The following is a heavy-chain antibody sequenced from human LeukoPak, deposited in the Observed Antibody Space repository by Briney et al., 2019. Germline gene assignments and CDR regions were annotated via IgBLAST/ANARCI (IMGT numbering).Heavy chain of an antibody. CDR2: IIPILGIA. V-gene: IGHV1-69*04. D-gene: IGHD3-22*01. J-gene: IGHJ4*02. Sequence: GASVKVSCKASGGTFSSYAISWVRQAPGQGLEWMGRIIPILGIANYTQKFQGRVTITADKSTSTAYMELSSLRSEDTAVYYCARDGYYDSSGPTGYWGQGTLVTVSS. CDR3: ARDGYYDSSGPTGY. CDR1: GGTFSSYA.